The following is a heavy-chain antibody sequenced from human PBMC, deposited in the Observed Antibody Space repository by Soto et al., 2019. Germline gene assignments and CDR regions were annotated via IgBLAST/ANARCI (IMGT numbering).Heavy chain of an antibody. J-gene: IGHJ5*02. D-gene: IGHD1-1*01. CDR1: GGSISSSSYY. V-gene: IGHV4-39*01. CDR3: ARLWSWNLSLTRFDP. Sequence: SETLSLTCTVSGGSISSSSYYWGWIRQPPGKGLEWIGSIYYSGSTYYNPSLKSRVTISVDTSKNQFSLKLSSVTAADTAVYYCARLWSWNLSLTRFDPWGQGTLVTVSS. CDR2: IYYSGST.